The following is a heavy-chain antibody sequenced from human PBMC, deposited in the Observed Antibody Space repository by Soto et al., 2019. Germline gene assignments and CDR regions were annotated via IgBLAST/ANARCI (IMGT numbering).Heavy chain of an antibody. D-gene: IGHD6-6*01. CDR3: ARVVPTTPAIAARLFNWFDP. CDR1: GYTFTSYG. CDR2: ISAYNGNT. V-gene: IGHV1-18*04. Sequence: GASVKVSCKASGYTFTSYGISWVRLAPGQGLEWMGWISAYNGNTNYAQKLQGRVTMTTDTSTSTAYMELRSLRSDDTAVYYCARVVPTTPAIAARLFNWFDPWGQGTLVTVSS. J-gene: IGHJ5*02.